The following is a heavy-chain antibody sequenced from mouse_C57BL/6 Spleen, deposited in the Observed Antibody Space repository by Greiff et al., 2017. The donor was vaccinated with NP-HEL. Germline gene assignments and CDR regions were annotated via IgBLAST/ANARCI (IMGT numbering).Heavy chain of an antibody. Sequence: VQLQQSGPELVKPGASVKISCKASGYTFTDYYMNWVKQSHGKSLEWIGDINPNNGGTSYNQKFKGKATLTVDKSSSTAYMELRSLTSEDSAVYYCARDYDYDDYYAMDYWGQGTSVTVSS. CDR2: INPNNGGT. CDR3: ARDYDYDDYYAMDY. D-gene: IGHD2-4*01. V-gene: IGHV1-26*01. J-gene: IGHJ4*01. CDR1: GYTFTDYY.